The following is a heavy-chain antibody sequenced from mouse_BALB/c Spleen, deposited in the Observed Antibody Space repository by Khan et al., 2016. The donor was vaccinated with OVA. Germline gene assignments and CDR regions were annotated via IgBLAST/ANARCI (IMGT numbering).Heavy chain of an antibody. CDR2: ISSGGSYT. CDR3: ARLAYYYHSEGFAY. CDR1: GFTFSTYG. Sequence: EVELVESGGDLVKPGGSLKLSCAASGFTFSTYGMSWVRQTPDKRLEWVATISSGGSYTYYRDSVKGRFTISRDNAKNTLYLQMISLKSEDTAMYYCARLAYYYHSEGFAYWGQGTLVTVAA. V-gene: IGHV5-6*01. D-gene: IGHD1-1*02. J-gene: IGHJ3*01.